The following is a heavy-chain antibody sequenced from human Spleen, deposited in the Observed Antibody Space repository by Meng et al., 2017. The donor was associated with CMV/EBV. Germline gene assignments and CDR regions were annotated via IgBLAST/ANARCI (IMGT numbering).Heavy chain of an antibody. J-gene: IGHJ4*02. Sequence: QVQLQESGPGLVEPSQTLSLTCTVSGGSMSSGNYYWSWIRQPPGKGLEWIGDIYHSGSTNYNPSLKSRVTISVDKSKNQFSLKLSSVTAADTAMYYCARGGGCSSSSCDLDYWGQGVLVTVSS. CDR3: ARGGGCSSSSCDLDY. D-gene: IGHD2-2*01. V-gene: IGHV4-30-4*01. CDR2: IYHSGST. CDR1: GGSMSSGNYY.